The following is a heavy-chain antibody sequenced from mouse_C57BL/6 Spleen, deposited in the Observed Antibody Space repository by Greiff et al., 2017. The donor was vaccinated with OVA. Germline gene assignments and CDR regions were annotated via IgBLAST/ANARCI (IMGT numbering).Heavy chain of an antibody. V-gene: IGHV1-53*01. CDR2: INPSNGGT. D-gene: IGHD2-4*01. CDR1: GYTFTSYW. CDR3: ARGRYDYDVPYYFDY. J-gene: IGHJ2*01. Sequence: QQPGTELVKPGASVKLSCKASGYTFTSYWMHWVKQRPGQGLEWIGNINPSNGGTNYTEKFKSKATLTVDKPSSTAYMQLSSLTSADSAVYYCARGRYDYDVPYYFDYWGQGTTLTVSS.